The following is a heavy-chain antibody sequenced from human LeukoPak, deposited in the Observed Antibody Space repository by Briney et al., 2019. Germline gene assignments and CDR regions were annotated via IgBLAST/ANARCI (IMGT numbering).Heavy chain of an antibody. J-gene: IGHJ4*02. CDR2: TYYRSKWYN. CDR3: ARDEQWLVYFDY. D-gene: IGHD6-19*01. Sequence: SQTLSLTCAISGDTVSSNSAAWNWIRQSPSRGLEWLGRTYYRSKWYNDYAESVKSRISINPDTSKNQFSLQLNSVTPEDTAVYYCARDEQWLVYFDYWGQGTLVTVSS. CDR1: GDTVSSNSAA. V-gene: IGHV6-1*01.